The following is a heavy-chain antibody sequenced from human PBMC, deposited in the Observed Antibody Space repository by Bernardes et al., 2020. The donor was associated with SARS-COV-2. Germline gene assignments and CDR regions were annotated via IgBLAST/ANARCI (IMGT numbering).Heavy chain of an antibody. V-gene: IGHV3-48*03. CDR3: ATSHCSSATCFYYYGLDV. CDR2: ISTGGSTK. Sequence: GGSLRLSCAASGFTFSSSVMNWVRQAPGKGLEWVSYISTGGSTKYYADSVKGRFTISRDNSKNILFLQMNDLRAEDTAIYYCATSHCSSATCFYYYGLDVWGQGTTVTVSS. D-gene: IGHD2-2*01. J-gene: IGHJ6*02. CDR1: GFTFSSSV.